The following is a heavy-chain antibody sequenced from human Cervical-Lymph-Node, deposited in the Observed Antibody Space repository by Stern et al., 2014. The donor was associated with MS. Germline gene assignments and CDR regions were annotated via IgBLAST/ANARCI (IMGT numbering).Heavy chain of an antibody. J-gene: IGHJ4*02. D-gene: IGHD1-1*01. V-gene: IGHV3-30*18. CDR1: GFTFSNYG. CDR3: AKKSVGTTGTTTAFDY. CDR2: ISYDADVK. Sequence: VQLVESGGGVVQPGTSLRLSCAVSGFTFSNYGMHWVRQAPGKGLEWVAVISYDADVKFDADSVKGRFTISRDTPKNTMYLQLNSLKVEDAAVYLCAKKSVGTTGTTTAFDYWGQGTLVTVSS.